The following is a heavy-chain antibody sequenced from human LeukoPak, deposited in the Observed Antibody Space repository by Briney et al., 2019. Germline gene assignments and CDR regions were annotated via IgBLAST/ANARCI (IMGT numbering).Heavy chain of an antibody. CDR1: GYSISSGYY. D-gene: IGHD1-26*01. Sequence: SETLSLTCTVPGYSISSGYYWGWIRQPPGKGLEWIGSIYHSGSTYYNPSLKSRVTISVDTSKNQFSLKLSSVTAADTAVYYCARDSGLVGAVDYWGQGTLVTVSS. V-gene: IGHV4-38-2*02. J-gene: IGHJ4*02. CDR3: ARDSGLVGAVDY. CDR2: IYHSGST.